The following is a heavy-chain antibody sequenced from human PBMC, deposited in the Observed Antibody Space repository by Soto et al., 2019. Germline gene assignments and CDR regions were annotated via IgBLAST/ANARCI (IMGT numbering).Heavy chain of an antibody. Sequence: PGGSLRLSCAASGFTFSSYAMHWVRQAPGKGLEWVAVISYDGSNKYYADSVKGRFTISRDNSKNTLYLQMNSLRAEDTAVYYCARDDSSGYYSSPTRSIDYWGQGTPVTVSS. CDR2: ISYDGSNK. CDR3: ARDDSSGYYSSPTRSIDY. J-gene: IGHJ4*02. D-gene: IGHD3-22*01. CDR1: GFTFSSYA. V-gene: IGHV3-30-3*01.